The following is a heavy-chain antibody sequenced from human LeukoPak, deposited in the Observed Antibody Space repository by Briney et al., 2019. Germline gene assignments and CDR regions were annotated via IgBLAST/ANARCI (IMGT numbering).Heavy chain of an antibody. CDR2: ISGSGGST. V-gene: IGHV3-23*01. J-gene: IGHJ3*02. D-gene: IGHD3/OR15-3a*01. Sequence: GGSLRLSCAASGFTLSSYAMSWVRQAPGKGLEWVSAISGSGGSTYYADSVKGRFTISRDNSKNTLYLQMNSLRAEDTAVYYCARWTGDHDAFDIWGQGTMVTVSS. CDR3: ARWTGDHDAFDI. CDR1: GFTLSSYA.